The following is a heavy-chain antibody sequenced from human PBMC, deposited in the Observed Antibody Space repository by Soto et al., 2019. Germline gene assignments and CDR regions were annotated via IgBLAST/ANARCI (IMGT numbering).Heavy chain of an antibody. CDR3: ATGNVDSMLEY. D-gene: IGHD3-3*01. J-gene: IGHJ4*02. CDR2: IYPGDSRI. Sequence: GESLKISCKGSGDTFTTDWIGWVRQMPGKGLEWMGVIYPGDSRIRYSPPFQGQVTISADSSKNHFSLRLTAVTAADTAVSYCATGNVDSMLEYWGQGTQVTVSS. V-gene: IGHV5-51*01. CDR1: GDTFTTDW.